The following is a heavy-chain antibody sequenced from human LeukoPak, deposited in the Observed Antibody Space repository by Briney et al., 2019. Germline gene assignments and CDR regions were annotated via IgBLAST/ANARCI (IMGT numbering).Heavy chain of an antibody. V-gene: IGHV4-30-4*01. D-gene: IGHD6-6*01. CDR1: GGSISSGNYY. J-gene: IGHJ5*02. CDR3: ARKYPDHWFDP. CDR2: IFYLGNT. Sequence: SQTLSLTCTVFGGSISSGNYYWSWIRQPPGKGLEWIGYIFYLGNTYYTPSLRSRVTISVDTSKNQFSLKLSSVTAADTAVYYCARKYPDHWFDPWGQGTLVTVSS.